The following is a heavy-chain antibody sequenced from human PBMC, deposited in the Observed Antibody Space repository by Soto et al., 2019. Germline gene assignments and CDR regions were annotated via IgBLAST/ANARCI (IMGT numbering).Heavy chain of an antibody. CDR2: VAANVTNR. Sequence: EVQLLQSGGGLVQPGGSLSLSCAASGITFTTYAMSWVRQAPGKGLEWVSTVAANVTNRHYADFVKGRFTISRDNSKNTLSLQMNSMRVEDTAIYYCAGDYLRLNTRNGNFYSFGMDVWGQGTAVTVSS. CDR3: AGDYLRLNTRNGNFYSFGMDV. V-gene: IGHV3-23*01. CDR1: GITFTTYA. J-gene: IGHJ6*02. D-gene: IGHD4-17*01.